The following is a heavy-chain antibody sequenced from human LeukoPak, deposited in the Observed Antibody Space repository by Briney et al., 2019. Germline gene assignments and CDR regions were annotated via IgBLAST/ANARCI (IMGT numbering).Heavy chain of an antibody. J-gene: IGHJ4*02. CDR1: GDSINNYF. CDR3: ARESYASSYVFDF. V-gene: IGHV4-4*07. Sequence: SETLSLTCTVSGDSINNYFWSWIRQPAGKGLDWIGRIYTSGTTNYNPSLKSRVTMSVDTSKNQFSLKLRSVTAADTAMYYCARESYASSYVFDFWGQGTLVTVSS. CDR2: IYTSGTT. D-gene: IGHD6-6*01.